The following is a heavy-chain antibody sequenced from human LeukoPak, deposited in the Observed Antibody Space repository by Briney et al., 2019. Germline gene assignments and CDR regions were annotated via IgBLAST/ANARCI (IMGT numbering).Heavy chain of an antibody. CDR2: INHSGSS. Sequence: SETLSLTRALSGGSITDYFYNWVRQPPGKGLEWIGEINHSGSSTYNPSLKSRVIISVDTSKNQFSLKLTSVTAADTAVYYCARVGDLFGAHRVRGLPPDYYYMDVWGKGTTVTVSS. V-gene: IGHV4-34*01. CDR3: ARVGDLFGAHRVRGLPPDYYYMDV. D-gene: IGHD3-10*01. J-gene: IGHJ6*03. CDR1: GGSITDYF.